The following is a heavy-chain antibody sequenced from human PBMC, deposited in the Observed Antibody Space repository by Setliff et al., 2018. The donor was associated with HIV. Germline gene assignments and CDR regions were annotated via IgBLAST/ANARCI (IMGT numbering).Heavy chain of an antibody. CDR3: ARRFLEWFPPSYFYYYMDV. Sequence: SETLSLTCTVSGGSIRSHYWSWIRQSPGKGLEYIGYIYYNGSTNYNPSLQSRVTISVETSKNQFSLKLSSVTAADTAVYSCARRFLEWFPPSYFYYYMDVWGKGTTVTVSS. J-gene: IGHJ6*03. V-gene: IGHV4-59*11. CDR2: IYYNGST. CDR1: GGSIRSHY. D-gene: IGHD3-3*01.